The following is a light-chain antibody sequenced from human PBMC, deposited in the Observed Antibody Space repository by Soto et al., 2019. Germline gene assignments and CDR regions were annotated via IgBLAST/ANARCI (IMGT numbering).Light chain of an antibody. V-gene: IGLV2-14*01. CDR3: CSYTTSNTRQIV. CDR2: DVS. CDR1: SSDVGGYNY. J-gene: IGLJ1*01. Sequence: QSAVTQPASVSGSPGQSITISCTGTSSDVGGYNYVSWYQQHPGKAPKFMIYDVSNRPSGVSNRFSGSKSGNTASLTISGLQAEDEADYYCCSYTTSNTRQIVFGTGTKVTDL.